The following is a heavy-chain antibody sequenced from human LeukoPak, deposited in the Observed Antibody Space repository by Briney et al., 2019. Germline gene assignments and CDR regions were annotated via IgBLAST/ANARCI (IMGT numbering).Heavy chain of an antibody. CDR3: ASVLSAGTLELRI. CDR1: GGSISSYY. V-gene: IGHV4-59*01. CDR2: IYYSGST. Sequence: SETLSLTCTVSGGSISSYYWSWIRQPPGKGLEWIGYIYYSGSTNYNRSLKSRVTISVDTSKNQFSLKLSSVTAADTAVYYCASVLSAGTLELRIWGQGTMVTVSS. D-gene: IGHD6-13*01. J-gene: IGHJ3*02.